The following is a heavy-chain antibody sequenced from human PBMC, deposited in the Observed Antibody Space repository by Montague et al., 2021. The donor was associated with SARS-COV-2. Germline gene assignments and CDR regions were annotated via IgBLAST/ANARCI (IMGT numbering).Heavy chain of an antibody. CDR3: ARDTELSGSFDY. J-gene: IGHJ4*02. Sequence: SETLSLTCTVSGGSISSGCYYWSWIRQHAGKGLEWIGWIYNSGSTNYNPSLKSRVTISVDTSKNQFSLKLSSVTAADTAVYYCARDTELSGSFDYWGQGTMVTVSS. CDR2: IYNSGST. D-gene: IGHD3-10*01. CDR1: GGSISSGCYY. V-gene: IGHV4-61*01.